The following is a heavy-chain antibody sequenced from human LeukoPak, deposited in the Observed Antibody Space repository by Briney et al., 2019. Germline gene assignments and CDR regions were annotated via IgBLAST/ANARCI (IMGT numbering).Heavy chain of an antibody. J-gene: IGHJ6*03. CDR3: AREREWRIDYYYYYYMDV. CDR2: IRYDGGNE. CDR1: GFTFSSYG. Sequence: GGSLRLSCAASGFTFSSYGMHWVRQAPGKGLEWVAVIRYDGGNENYADSVKGRFSISRDNSKNTLYLQMNSLRAEDTAMYYCAREREWRIDYYYYYYMDVWGKGTTVTVSS. V-gene: IGHV3-33*01. D-gene: IGHD3-3*01.